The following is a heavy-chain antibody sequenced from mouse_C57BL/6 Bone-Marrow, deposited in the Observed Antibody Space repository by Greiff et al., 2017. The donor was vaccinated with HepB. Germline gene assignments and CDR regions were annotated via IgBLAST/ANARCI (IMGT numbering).Heavy chain of an antibody. CDR2: IWSGGST. CDR3: ARGDDGYHGGFAY. D-gene: IGHD2-3*01. Sequence: VQRVESGPGLVQPSQSLSITCTVSGFSLTSYGVHWVRQSPGKGLEWLGVIWSGGSTDYNAAFISRLSISKDNSKSQVFFKMNSLQADDTAIYYCARGDDGYHGGFAYWGQGTLVTVSA. J-gene: IGHJ3*01. CDR1: GFSLTSYG. V-gene: IGHV2-2*01.